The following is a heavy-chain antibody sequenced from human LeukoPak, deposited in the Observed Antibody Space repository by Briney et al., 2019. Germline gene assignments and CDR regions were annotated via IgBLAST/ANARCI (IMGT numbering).Heavy chain of an antibody. CDR3: AKDQDGSDWPDDAFDI. CDR1: GFTVSSSYA. V-gene: IGHV3-23*01. D-gene: IGHD6-19*01. Sequence: PGGSLRLSYAASGFTVSSSYAMSWVRQAPGKGLEWVSAISGSGGSIYYAESVKGRFTISRDNSKNTLYLQMNSLRAEDTAVYYCAKDQDGSDWPDDAFDIWGQGTMVTVSS. CDR2: ISGSGGSI. J-gene: IGHJ3*02.